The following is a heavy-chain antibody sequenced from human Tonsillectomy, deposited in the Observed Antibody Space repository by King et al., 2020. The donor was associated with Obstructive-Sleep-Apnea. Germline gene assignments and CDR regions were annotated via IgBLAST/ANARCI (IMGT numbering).Heavy chain of an antibody. Sequence: VQLVESGGGLVQPGGSLRLSCAASGFTVNSNYMSWVRQAPGKGLEWVSVIYSGGSTYYADSVKGRFTISRDNSKNTLYLQMNSLRAEDTAVYYCARDYYGDFLHWFDPWGPGTLFTLSS. CDR2: IYSGGST. D-gene: IGHD4-17*01. CDR1: GFTVNSNY. J-gene: IGHJ5*02. CDR3: ARDYYGDFLHWFDP. V-gene: IGHV3-66*01.